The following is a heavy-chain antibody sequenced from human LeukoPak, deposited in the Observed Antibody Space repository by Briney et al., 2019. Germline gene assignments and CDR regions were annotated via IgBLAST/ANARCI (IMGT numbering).Heavy chain of an antibody. Sequence: GGSLRLSCAASGFIFSSYAMNWVRQAPGKGLEWVSIITSGGDTTFYADSVKGRFTISRDNAKNSLYLQMNSLRAEDTAVYYCARDFGWLVNYWGQGTLVTVSS. D-gene: IGHD6-19*01. V-gene: IGHV3-23*01. CDR2: ITSGGDTT. J-gene: IGHJ4*02. CDR3: ARDFGWLVNY. CDR1: GFIFSSYA.